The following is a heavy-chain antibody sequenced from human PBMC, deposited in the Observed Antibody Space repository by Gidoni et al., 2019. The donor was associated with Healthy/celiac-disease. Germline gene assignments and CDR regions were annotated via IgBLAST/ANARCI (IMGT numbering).Heavy chain of an antibody. V-gene: IGHV3-9*01. CDR1: GFTFDDYA. CDR3: AKQASRQQLAHDAFDI. CDR2: ISWNSGSI. Sequence: EVQLVESGGGLVQPGRSLRLSCAASGFTFDDYAMHWVRQAPGKGLAWVSGISWNSGSIGYADSVKGRFTISRDNAKNSLYLQMNSLRAEDTALYYCAKQASRQQLAHDAFDIWGQGTMVTVSS. D-gene: IGHD6-13*01. J-gene: IGHJ3*02.